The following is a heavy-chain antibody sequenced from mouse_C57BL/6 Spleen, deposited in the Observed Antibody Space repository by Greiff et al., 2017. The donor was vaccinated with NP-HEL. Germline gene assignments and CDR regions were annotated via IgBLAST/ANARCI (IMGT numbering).Heavy chain of an antibody. CDR3: ARWVYSNFRFAY. Sequence: QVQLQQPGAELVKPGASVKMSCKASGYTFTSYWITWVKQRPGQGLEWIGDIYPGSGSTNYNEKFKSKATLTVDTSSSTAYMQLSSLTSEDSAVYYCARWVYSNFRFAYWGQGTLVTVSA. CDR2: IYPGSGST. D-gene: IGHD2-5*01. CDR1: GYTFTSYW. J-gene: IGHJ3*01. V-gene: IGHV1-55*01.